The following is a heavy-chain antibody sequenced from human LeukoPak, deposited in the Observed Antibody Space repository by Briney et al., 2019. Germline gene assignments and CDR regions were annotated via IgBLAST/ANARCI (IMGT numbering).Heavy chain of an antibody. Sequence: GGSLRLSCAASDFTFRNAWMTWVRQAPGEGLERVGRIKDKIDGGTTDYTAPVKGRFTISRDDSRNTVYLEMNSLKAEDTGVYYCTTVRYCSNKRCPRRHDYMDVWGKGTTVTVSS. CDR1: DFTFRNAW. CDR3: TTVRYCSNKRCPRRHDYMDV. CDR2: IKDKIDGGTT. J-gene: IGHJ6*03. V-gene: IGHV3-15*01. D-gene: IGHD2-15*01.